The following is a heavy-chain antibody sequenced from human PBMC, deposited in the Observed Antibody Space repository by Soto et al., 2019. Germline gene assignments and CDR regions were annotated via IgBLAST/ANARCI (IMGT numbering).Heavy chain of an antibody. V-gene: IGHV2-5*02. CDR3: AHRRPGRFVP. CDR2: IYWDDDK. CDR1: GFSLSTSGVG. Sequence: QITLKESGPTLVKPTQTLTLTCTFSGFSLSTSGVGVGWIRQPPGKALEWLALIYWDDDKRYSPSLKSRLTNXMDTPKNPVVLTMTNMDPVDTATYYCAHRRPGRFVPWGQGTLVTVSS. J-gene: IGHJ5*02.